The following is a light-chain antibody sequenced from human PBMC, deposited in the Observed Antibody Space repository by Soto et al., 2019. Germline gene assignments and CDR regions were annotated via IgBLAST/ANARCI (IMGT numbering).Light chain of an antibody. J-gene: IGLJ2*01. V-gene: IGLV2-14*03. Sequence: QSVLTQPASVCGSPGQSITISCTGTSSDVGGYNYVSWYQHLPGKAPKLMIYDVSNRPSGVSNRFSGSKSGNTASLTISGLQAEDEGDYYCSSYTSSSTMVFGAGTKLTVL. CDR3: SSYTSSSTMV. CDR1: SSDVGGYNY. CDR2: DVS.